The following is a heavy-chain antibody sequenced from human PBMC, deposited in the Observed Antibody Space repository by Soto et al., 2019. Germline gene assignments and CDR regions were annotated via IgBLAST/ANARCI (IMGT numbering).Heavy chain of an antibody. Sequence: QVQLVESGGGVVQPGRSLRLSYAASGFAFSSFGMHWVRQAPGKGLECVALISYDGINKYYADSVKGRFTVSRDNSKSTLFLQMNSLRADDTAVYYCAKDGVSGWSDYYFDSWGQGTLVTVSS. J-gene: IGHJ4*02. V-gene: IGHV3-30*18. CDR3: AKDGVSGWSDYYFDS. D-gene: IGHD6-19*01. CDR2: ISYDGINK. CDR1: GFAFSSFG.